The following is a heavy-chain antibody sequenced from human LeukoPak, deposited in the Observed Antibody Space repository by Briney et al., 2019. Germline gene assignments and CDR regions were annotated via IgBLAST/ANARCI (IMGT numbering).Heavy chain of an antibody. Sequence: ASVKVSCKASGYTFTSYYMHWVRQAPGQGLERMGIINPSGGSTSYAQKFQGRVTMTRDTSTSTVYMELSSLRSEDTAVYYCARDIRKGAFDIWGQGTMVTVSS. CDR2: INPSGGST. J-gene: IGHJ3*02. V-gene: IGHV1-46*01. CDR1: GYTFTSYY. CDR3: ARDIRKGAFDI. D-gene: IGHD1-14*01.